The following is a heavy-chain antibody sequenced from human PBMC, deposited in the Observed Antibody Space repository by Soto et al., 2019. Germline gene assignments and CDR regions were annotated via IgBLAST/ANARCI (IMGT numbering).Heavy chain of an antibody. CDR3: ARDSKARYCSGGSCYRNAFDI. J-gene: IGHJ3*02. D-gene: IGHD2-15*01. V-gene: IGHV3-33*01. CDR2: IWYDGSNK. Sequence: QVQLVESGGGVVQPGRSLRLSCAASGFTFSSYGMHWVRQAPGKGLEWVAVIWYDGSNKYYADSVKGRFTISRDNSKNTLYLQMNSLRAEDTAVYYCARDSKARYCSGGSCYRNAFDIWGQGTMVTVSS. CDR1: GFTFSSYG.